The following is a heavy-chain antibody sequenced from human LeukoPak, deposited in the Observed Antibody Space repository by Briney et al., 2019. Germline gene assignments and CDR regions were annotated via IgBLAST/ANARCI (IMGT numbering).Heavy chain of an antibody. CDR2: ISYDGSNK. CDR3: AKDQGIVVVVAANNWFDP. CDR1: GFTFSSYA. V-gene: IGHV3-30-3*01. Sequence: GRSLRLSCAASGFTFSSYAMHWVRQAPGKGLEWVAVISYDGSNKYYADSVKGRFTISRDNSKNTLYLQMNSLKAEDTAVYYCAKDQGIVVVVAANNWFDPWGQGTLVTVSS. D-gene: IGHD2-15*01. J-gene: IGHJ5*02.